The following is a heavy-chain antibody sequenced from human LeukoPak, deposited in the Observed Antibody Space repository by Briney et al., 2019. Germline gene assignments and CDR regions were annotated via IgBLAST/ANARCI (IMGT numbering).Heavy chain of an antibody. CDR3: ARSWGSGSYRHRAPDY. CDR2: TYYRSKWYN. J-gene: IGHJ4*02. CDR1: GDSVSSNSAA. D-gene: IGHD3-10*01. Sequence: SQTLSLTCAISGDSVSSNSAAWNWIRQSPSRGLEWLGRTYYRSKWYNDYAVSVKSRITINPDTSKNQFSLQLNSVTPEDTAVYYCARSWGSGSYRHRAPDYWGQGTLVTVSS. V-gene: IGHV6-1*01.